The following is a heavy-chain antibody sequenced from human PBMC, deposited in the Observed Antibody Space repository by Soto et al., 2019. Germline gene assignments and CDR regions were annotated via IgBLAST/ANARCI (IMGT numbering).Heavy chain of an antibody. CDR1: GFTFSSYS. CDR2: ISSSSSTI. D-gene: IGHD4-17*01. J-gene: IGHJ6*02. CDR3: ARDMGDGDYDHPFGYYYYYGMDV. Sequence: LRLSCAASGFTFSSYSMNWVRQAPGKGLEWVSYISSSSSTIYYADSVKGRFTISRDNAKNSLYLQMNSLRDEDTAVYYCARDMGDGDYDHPFGYYYYYGMDVWGQGTTVTVSS. V-gene: IGHV3-48*02.